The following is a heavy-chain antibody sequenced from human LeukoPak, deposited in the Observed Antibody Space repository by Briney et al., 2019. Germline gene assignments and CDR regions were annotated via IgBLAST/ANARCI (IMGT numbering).Heavy chain of an antibody. CDR3: ARNAYRSSWYLDY. J-gene: IGHJ4*02. Sequence: GGSLRLSCAASGFTVSSNHMNWVRQAPGQGLEWISFIGTTGSITYYADSVKGRFTISRDNAKNSLYLQMNSLRAEDTAVYYCARNAYRSSWYLDYWGQGTLVTVSS. D-gene: IGHD6-13*01. CDR1: GFTVSSNH. V-gene: IGHV3-48*03. CDR2: IGTTGSIT.